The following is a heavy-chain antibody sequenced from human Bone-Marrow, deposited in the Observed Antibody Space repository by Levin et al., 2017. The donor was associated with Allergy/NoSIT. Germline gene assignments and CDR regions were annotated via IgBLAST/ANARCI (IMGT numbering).Heavy chain of an antibody. CDR1: GFTFSSYA. D-gene: IGHD1-26*01. V-gene: IGHV3-30-3*01. CDR3: ARDGAPPGEEVGPDAFDI. CDR2: ISYDGSNK. Sequence: GGSLRLSCAASGFTFSSYAMHWVRQAPGKGLEWVAVISYDGSNKYYADSVKGRFTISRDNSKNTLYLQMNSLRAEDTAVYYCARDGAPPGEEVGPDAFDIWGQGTMVTVSS. J-gene: IGHJ3*02.